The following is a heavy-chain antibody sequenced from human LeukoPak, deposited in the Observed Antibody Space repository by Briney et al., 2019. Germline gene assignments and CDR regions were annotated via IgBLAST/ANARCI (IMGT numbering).Heavy chain of an antibody. V-gene: IGHV1-18*01. CDR1: GYTFTSYG. CDR2: ISAYNGNT. CDR3: AREGLLWFGELGPFDY. Sequence: ASVKVSCKASGYTFTSYGISWVRQAPGQGLGWMGWISAYNGNTNYAQKLQGRVTMTTDTSTSTAYMELRSLRSDDTAVYYCAREGLLWFGELGPFDYWGQGTLVTVSS. D-gene: IGHD3-10*01. J-gene: IGHJ4*02.